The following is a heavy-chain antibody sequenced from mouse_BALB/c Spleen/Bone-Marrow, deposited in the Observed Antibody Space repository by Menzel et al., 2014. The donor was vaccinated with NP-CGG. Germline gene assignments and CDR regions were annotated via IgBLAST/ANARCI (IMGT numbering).Heavy chain of an antibody. CDR2: ISSGTSTI. CDR3: ARDDGYYIRNAMDY. Sequence: EVKLVESGGGLVQPGGSRKLSCAASGFTFSSFGMHWVRQAPERGLEWVAYISSGTSTIYYADTVKGRLTISRDNPKNTLFLQMTSLRSEDTAMYYCARDDGYYIRNAMDYWGQGTSVTVSS. D-gene: IGHD2-3*01. V-gene: IGHV5-17*02. J-gene: IGHJ4*01. CDR1: GFTFSSFG.